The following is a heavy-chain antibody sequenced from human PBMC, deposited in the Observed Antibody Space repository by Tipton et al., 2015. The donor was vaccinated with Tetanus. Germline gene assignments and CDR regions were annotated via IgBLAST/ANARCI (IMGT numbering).Heavy chain of an antibody. V-gene: IGHV4-59*08. CDR3: ARYHTVTDTGYYFDN. CDR2: VYYSGTT. CDR1: GGSMSSYY. J-gene: IGHJ4*02. Sequence: TLSLTCTVSGGSMSSYYWSWIRQPPGKELEWIGYVYYSGTTNYNPSLKSRVTISADTSKNQFSLKVSSVTAADTAIYYCARYHTVTDTGYYFDNWGQGALVTVSS. D-gene: IGHD6-19*01.